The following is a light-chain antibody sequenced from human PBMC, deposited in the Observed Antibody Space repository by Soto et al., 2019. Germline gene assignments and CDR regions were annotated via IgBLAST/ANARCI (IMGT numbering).Light chain of an antibody. CDR2: GAS. J-gene: IGKJ1*01. Sequence: EIVLTQSPGTLSLSPGERATLSFSASQSVSSNYLAWYQQKPGQAPRLLIYGASSRATGIPDRFSGSGSGTEFTLTISRLEPEDFAVYYCQQYGGSPRTFGQGTKVDIK. CDR1: QSVSSNY. CDR3: QQYGGSPRT. V-gene: IGKV3-20*01.